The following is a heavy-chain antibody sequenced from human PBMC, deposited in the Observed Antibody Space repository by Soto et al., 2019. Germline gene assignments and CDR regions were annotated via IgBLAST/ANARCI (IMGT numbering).Heavy chain of an antibody. J-gene: IGHJ4*02. CDR1: GFTFSSYA. V-gene: IGHV3-64*01. CDR3: ARDVGTRKFYFDY. Sequence: VQLVESGGGLVQPGGSLRLSCAASGFTFSSYAMHWVRQAPGKGLEYVSAISSNGGSTYYANSVKGRFTISRDNSKNTLYLQMGSLRAEDMAVYYCARDVGTRKFYFDYWGQGTLVTVSS. D-gene: IGHD2-15*01. CDR2: ISSNGGST.